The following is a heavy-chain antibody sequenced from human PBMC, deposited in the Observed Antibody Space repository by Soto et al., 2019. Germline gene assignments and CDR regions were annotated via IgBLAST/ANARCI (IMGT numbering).Heavy chain of an antibody. J-gene: IGHJ6*02. Sequence: SETLSLTCTVSGGSVSSGSYYWGWIRQPPGKGLEWIGYIYYSGSTNYNPSLKSRVTISVGTSKNQFSLKLSSVTAADTAVYYCARGDCSGGSCFFSYYYYGMDVWGQGTTVTVS. CDR1: GGSVSSGSYY. CDR2: IYYSGST. D-gene: IGHD2-15*01. CDR3: ARGDCSGGSCFFSYYYYGMDV. V-gene: IGHV4-61*01.